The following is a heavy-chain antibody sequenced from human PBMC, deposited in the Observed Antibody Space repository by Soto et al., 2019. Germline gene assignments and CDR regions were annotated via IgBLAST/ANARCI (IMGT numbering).Heavy chain of an antibody. D-gene: IGHD3-10*01. J-gene: IGHJ4*02. Sequence: QITLKESGPTLVKPTQTLTLTCTFSGFSLSTSGVGVGWIRQPPGKALEWLALIYWDDDKRYSPSLQSRLTNXKXTCXAQVVLTLTNMDPVDTATYYCAHTHYGSGRQTFDYWGQGTLVTVSS. CDR3: AHTHYGSGRQTFDY. V-gene: IGHV2-5*02. CDR1: GFSLSTSGVG. CDR2: IYWDDDK.